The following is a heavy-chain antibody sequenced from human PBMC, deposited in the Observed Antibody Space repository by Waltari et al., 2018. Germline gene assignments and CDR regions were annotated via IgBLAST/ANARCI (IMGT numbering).Heavy chain of an antibody. Sequence: EVQLLESGGGLVQPGGSLRLSCAASGFTFTTYAMSWVRQAPGKGLEWVSAISASGGSTYYADSVKGRFTISRDNPKNTLFLEMNSLRAEDTAVYYCGKDDSSGWGALFYYGVDVWGQGTTVTVSS. CDR3: GKDDSSGWGALFYYGVDV. CDR2: ISASGGST. V-gene: IGHV3-23*01. CDR1: GFTFTTYA. J-gene: IGHJ6*02. D-gene: IGHD6-19*01.